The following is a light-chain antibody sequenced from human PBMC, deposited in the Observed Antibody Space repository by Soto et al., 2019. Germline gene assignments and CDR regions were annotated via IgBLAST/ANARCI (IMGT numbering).Light chain of an antibody. Sequence: QSALTQPRSVSGSPGQSVTISCTGTSSDVGDYNYVSWYQQHPGKTPKLMIYDVSKRPSGVPDRFSGSKSGNTASLTISGLQAEDEADYYCCSYANIYTLVFGGGTKLTVL. CDR1: SSDVGDYNY. CDR3: CSYANIYTLV. CDR2: DVS. J-gene: IGLJ2*01. V-gene: IGLV2-11*01.